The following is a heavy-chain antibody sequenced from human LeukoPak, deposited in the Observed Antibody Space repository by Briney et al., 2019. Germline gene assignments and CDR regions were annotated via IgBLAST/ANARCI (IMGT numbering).Heavy chain of an antibody. J-gene: IGHJ3*02. D-gene: IGHD5-18*01. CDR3: ARQPAGYSYGAGAFDI. V-gene: IGHV3-23*01. Sequence: PGGSLRLPCAASGFTFSSYAMSWVRLAPGKGLEWVSIISATGVNTYYADSVKGRFTISRDNSKNTLYLQMNSLRAEDTAVYYCARQPAGYSYGAGAFDIWGQGTMVTVSS. CDR1: GFTFSSYA. CDR2: ISATGVNT.